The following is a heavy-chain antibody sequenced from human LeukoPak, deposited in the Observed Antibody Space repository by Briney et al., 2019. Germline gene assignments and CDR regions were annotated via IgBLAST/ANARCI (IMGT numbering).Heavy chain of an antibody. CDR3: ARYGGSGWVIDN. CDR2: IDHSGSS. J-gene: IGHJ4*02. D-gene: IGHD6-19*01. V-gene: IGHV4-59*01. CDR1: GVSISSSY. Sequence: PSETLSLTCPVSGVSISSSYWSWIRQPPGKGLEWIGYIDHSGSSDYNPSLKSRVTMSVDTSKNQFSLKVSSVTAADTAVYYCARYGGSGWVIDNWGQGTLVTVSS.